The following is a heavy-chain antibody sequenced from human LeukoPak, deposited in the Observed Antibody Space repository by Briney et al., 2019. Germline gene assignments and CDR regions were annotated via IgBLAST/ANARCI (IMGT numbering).Heavy chain of an antibody. Sequence: GGSLRLSCAASGFTFSSYWMSWVRQAPGKGLEWVASIKQDGSEKYYVDSVKGRFTISRDNAKNSLYLQMNSLRAEDTAVYYCARNQYSSYYYYYYYMDVWGKGTTVTVSS. CDR2: IKQDGSEK. J-gene: IGHJ6*03. CDR1: GFTFSSYW. V-gene: IGHV3-7*01. CDR3: ARNQYSSYYYYYYYMDV. D-gene: IGHD6-6*01.